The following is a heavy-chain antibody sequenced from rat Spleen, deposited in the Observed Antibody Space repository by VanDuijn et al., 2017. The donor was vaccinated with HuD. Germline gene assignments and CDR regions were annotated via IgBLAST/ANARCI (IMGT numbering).Heavy chain of an antibody. CDR1: GFTFSDSY. J-gene: IGHJ4*01. Sequence: EIQLVESDGGLVQPGRSLKLSCAASGFTFSDSYMAWVRQAPTKGLEWVATISYDGSRTYYRDSVKGRFTISRDNAKSTLYLQMDRLRSEDTATYDCVRQRWDVMDAWGQGASVTVSS. CDR3: VRQRWDVMDA. V-gene: IGHV5-7*01. CDR2: ISYDGSRT.